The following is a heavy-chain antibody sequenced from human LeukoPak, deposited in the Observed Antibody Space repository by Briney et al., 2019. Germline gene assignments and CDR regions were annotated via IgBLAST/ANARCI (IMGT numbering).Heavy chain of an antibody. V-gene: IGHV3-48*02. D-gene: IGHD3-10*01. Sequence: SGGSLRLSCAASGFTFSRYSMNWVRQAPGKGLEWVSYISSSSSTMYYADSVKGRFTISRDSAKNSLYLQMNSLRDEDTALYFCARDPGHSSVGESKHNDYWGQGTLVTVSS. CDR3: ARDPGHSSVGESKHNDY. CDR2: ISSSSSTM. J-gene: IGHJ4*02. CDR1: GFTFSRYS.